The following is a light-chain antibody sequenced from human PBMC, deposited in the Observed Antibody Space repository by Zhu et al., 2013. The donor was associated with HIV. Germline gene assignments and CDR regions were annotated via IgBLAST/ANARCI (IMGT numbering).Light chain of an antibody. CDR3: QQAKSFPLT. J-gene: IGKJ4*01. Sequence: EVVLTQSPGTLSLSPGETATLSCRASQSVTRNYLGWYQQKSGEAPKLLIYAASSLQDGVPSRFSGSGSGTDFTLTIGTLQPEDFATYYCQQAKSFPLTFGGGTKV. V-gene: IGKV3-20*01. CDR1: QSVTRNY. CDR2: AAS.